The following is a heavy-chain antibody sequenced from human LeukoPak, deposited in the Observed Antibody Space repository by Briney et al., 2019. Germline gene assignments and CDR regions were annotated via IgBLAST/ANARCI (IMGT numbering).Heavy chain of an antibody. D-gene: IGHD1-26*01. CDR2: IYPGDSDT. CDR1: GYSLTSYW. J-gene: IGHJ3*02. CDR3: ARRVAGSYHDAFDI. Sequence: GESLKISCTGSGYSLTSYWIGWVRQMPGKGLEGMGIIYPGDSDTRYSPSFQGQVTISADKSISTAYLQWGSLRASDTAMYYCARRVAGSYHDAFDIWGQGTMVTVSS. V-gene: IGHV5-51*01.